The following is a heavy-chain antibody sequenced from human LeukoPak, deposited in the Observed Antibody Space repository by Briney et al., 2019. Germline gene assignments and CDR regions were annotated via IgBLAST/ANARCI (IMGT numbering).Heavy chain of an antibody. J-gene: IGHJ4*02. Sequence: GRSLRLSCAASGFTFSSYAMHWVRQAPGKGLEWVAVISYDGSNKYYADSVKGRFTISRDNSKNTLYLQMNSLRAEDTAVYYCARDSTQGFFDYWGQGTLVTVSS. CDR3: ARDSTQGFFDY. V-gene: IGHV3-30-3*01. CDR1: GFTFSSYA. CDR2: ISYDGSNK.